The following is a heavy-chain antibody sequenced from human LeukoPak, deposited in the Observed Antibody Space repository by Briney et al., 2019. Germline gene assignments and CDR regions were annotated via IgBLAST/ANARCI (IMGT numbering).Heavy chain of an antibody. D-gene: IGHD5-18*01. J-gene: IGHJ6*03. CDR2: IYHSGST. V-gene: IGHV4-38-2*01. Sequence: SETLSLTCAVSGYSISSGYYWGWIRPPPGKGLEWIGSIYHSGSTYYNPSLKSRVTISVDTSKNPFSLKLSSVTAADTAVYYCARGRDTAMVTPYYYYYMDVWGKGTTVTVSS. CDR3: ARGRDTAMVTPYYYYYMDV. CDR1: GYSISSGYY.